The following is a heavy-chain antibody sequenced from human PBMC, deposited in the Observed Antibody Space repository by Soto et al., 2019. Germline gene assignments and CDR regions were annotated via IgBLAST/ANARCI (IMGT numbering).Heavy chain of an antibody. D-gene: IGHD6-6*01. J-gene: IGHJ6*02. CDR3: ARPPSIAASYYYDGMDV. CDR2: ISYDGSNK. CDR1: GFTFSSYA. V-gene: IGHV3-30-3*01. Sequence: QVQLVESGGGVVQPGRSLRLSCAASGFTFSSYAMHWVRQAPGKGLEWVAVISYDGSNKYYADSVKGRFTISRDNSKNTLYLQMNSLTADDTAVYYCARPPSIAASYYYDGMDVWGQGTTVTVSS.